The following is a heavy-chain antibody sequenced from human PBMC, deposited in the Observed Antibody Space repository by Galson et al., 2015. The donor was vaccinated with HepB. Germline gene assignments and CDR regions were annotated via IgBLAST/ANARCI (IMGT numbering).Heavy chain of an antibody. J-gene: IGHJ6*03. D-gene: IGHD3-16*01. Sequence: CAISGDSVSSNSAAWNWIRQSPSRGLEWLGRTYYRSKWYNDYAVSVKSRITINPDTSKSQFSLQLNSVTPEDTAVYYCARGGVSLIDYYYYYMDVWGKGTTVTVSS. CDR1: GDSVSSNSAA. V-gene: IGHV6-1*01. CDR3: ARGGVSLIDYYYYYMDV. CDR2: TYYRSKWYN.